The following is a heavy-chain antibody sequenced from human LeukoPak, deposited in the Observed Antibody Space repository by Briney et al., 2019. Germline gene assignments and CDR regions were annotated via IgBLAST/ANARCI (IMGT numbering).Heavy chain of an antibody. J-gene: IGHJ4*02. V-gene: IGHV3-64*01. CDR3: ARDLSGGGLDY. D-gene: IGHD3-10*01. CDR1: GFTFSFSV. CDR2: ISSNGSST. Sequence: GGPLRLSCSASGFTFSFSVMHWVPQAPGEGLVCDSVISSNGSSTSYANSVKGRFTISRDNSKNPLYLQMGSLRAEDMAVYYCARDLSGGGLDYWGQGTLVTVSS.